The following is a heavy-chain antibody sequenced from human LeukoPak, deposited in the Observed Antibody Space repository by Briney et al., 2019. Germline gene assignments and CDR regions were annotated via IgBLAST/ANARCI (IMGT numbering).Heavy chain of an antibody. CDR2: IFYSGGT. Sequence: SETLSLTCTVSGGSISSDYCNWIRQPPGKGLEWIGYIFYSGGTNYNPSLKSRVTISVDRSKNQFSLKLSSVTAADTAVYYCARGQAGATTLFDYWGQGTLVTVSS. CDR1: GGSISSDY. J-gene: IGHJ4*02. D-gene: IGHD1-26*01. CDR3: ARGQAGATTLFDY. V-gene: IGHV4-59*01.